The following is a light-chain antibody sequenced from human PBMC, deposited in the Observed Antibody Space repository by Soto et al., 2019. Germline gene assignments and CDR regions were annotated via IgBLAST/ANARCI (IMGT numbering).Light chain of an antibody. CDR3: QKYNSAPFT. J-gene: IGKJ3*01. V-gene: IGKV1-27*01. Sequence: DIQMTQSPSSLSGSVGDSVTITCRASQGIGIYLAWYQQKPGKVPQLLIYAASTLHSGVSSRFSGSGSGTAFTLTISSLQPEDVATYYCQKYNSAPFTFGPGTKVDIK. CDR1: QGIGIY. CDR2: AAS.